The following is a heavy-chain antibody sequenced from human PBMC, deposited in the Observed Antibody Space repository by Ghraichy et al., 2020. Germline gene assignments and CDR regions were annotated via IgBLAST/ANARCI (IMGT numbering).Heavy chain of an antibody. D-gene: IGHD2-2*01. CDR1: GGTFSSYA. J-gene: IGHJ3*02. Sequence: SVKVSCKASGGTFSSYAISWVRQAPGQGLEWMGGIIPIFGTANYAQKFQGRVTITADESTSTAYMELSSLRSEDTAVYYCARLPPDIVVVPAAIPGAFDIWGQGTMVTVSS. CDR3: ARLPPDIVVVPAAIPGAFDI. CDR2: IIPIFGTA. V-gene: IGHV1-69*13.